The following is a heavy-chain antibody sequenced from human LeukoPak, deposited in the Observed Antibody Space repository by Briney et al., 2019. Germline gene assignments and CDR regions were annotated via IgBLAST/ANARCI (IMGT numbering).Heavy chain of an antibody. CDR2: IYYSGST. CDR3: ARQADSSGYGYIDY. J-gene: IGHJ4*02. CDR1: GGSISSYY. Sequence: SETLSLTCTVSGGSISSYYWSWIRQPPGKGLEWIGYIYYSGSTNYNPSLKSRVTISVDTSKNQFSLKLNSVTAADTAVYYCARQADSSGYGYIDYWGQGTLVTVSS. V-gene: IGHV4-59*08. D-gene: IGHD3-22*01.